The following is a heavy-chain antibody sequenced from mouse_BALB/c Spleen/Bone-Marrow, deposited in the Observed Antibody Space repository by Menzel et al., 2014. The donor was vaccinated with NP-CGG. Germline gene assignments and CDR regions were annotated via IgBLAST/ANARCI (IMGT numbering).Heavy chain of an antibody. CDR2: INPYNGDT. CDR3: GRGDDYDGDFDR. D-gene: IGHD2-4*01. CDR1: GYSFTGYF. J-gene: IGHJ2*02. V-gene: IGHV1-37*01. Sequence: EVKLMESGPELVKPGASVKISCKASGYSFTGYFMNWVKQSHGKSLEWIGRINPYNGDTFYNQKFKGKATLTVDKSSSTAHMELLSLTSEDSAVYYCGRGDDYDGDFDRWGQGTSRTGSA.